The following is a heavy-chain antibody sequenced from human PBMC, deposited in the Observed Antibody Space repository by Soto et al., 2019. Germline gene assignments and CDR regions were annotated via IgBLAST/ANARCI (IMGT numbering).Heavy chain of an antibody. CDR1: GFTFSNHW. V-gene: IGHV3-74*01. Sequence: EVQLVESGGGLVQPGGSLRLSCAVAGFTFSNHWMHWVRQAPGKGLVWVSRINSDGSSTFYADSVKGRFTISRDNAKNTVYRQMNSLRGDDTAVYYCARGIQYRYGMDVWGQGTTVTVSS. D-gene: IGHD5-18*01. J-gene: IGHJ6*02. CDR2: INSDGSST. CDR3: ARGIQYRYGMDV.